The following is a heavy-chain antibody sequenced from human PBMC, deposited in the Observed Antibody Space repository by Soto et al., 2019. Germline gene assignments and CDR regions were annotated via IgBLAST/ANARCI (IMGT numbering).Heavy chain of an antibody. CDR2: ISSSSSYI. V-gene: IGHV3-21*01. Sequence: GGSLRLSCAASGFTFSSYSMNWVRQAPGKGLEWVSSISSSSSYIYYADSVKGRFTISRDNAKNSLYLQMNSLRAEDTAVYYCARELSSGKNWFDPWGQGTLVTVSS. J-gene: IGHJ5*02. CDR1: GFTFSSYS. CDR3: ARELSSGKNWFDP. D-gene: IGHD3-22*01.